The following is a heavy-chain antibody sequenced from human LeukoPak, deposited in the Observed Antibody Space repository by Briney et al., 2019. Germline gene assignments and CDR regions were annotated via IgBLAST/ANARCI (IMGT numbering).Heavy chain of an antibody. D-gene: IGHD3-3*01. CDR1: GFTFSSYS. Sequence: GGSLRLSCAASGFTFSSYSMNWVRQAPGKGLEWVSSISSSSSYIYYADSVKGRFTTSRDNAKNSLYLQMNSLRAEDTAVYYCASGYYDFWSGYYIEDYWGQGTLVTVSS. CDR2: ISSSSSYI. J-gene: IGHJ4*02. V-gene: IGHV3-21*01. CDR3: ASGYYDFWSGYYIEDY.